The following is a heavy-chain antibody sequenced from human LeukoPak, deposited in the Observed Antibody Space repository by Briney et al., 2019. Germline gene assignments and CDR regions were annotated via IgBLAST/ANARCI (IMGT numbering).Heavy chain of an antibody. CDR1: GITFSNYE. D-gene: IGHD1-26*01. V-gene: IGHV3-48*03. Sequence: GGSLRLSCAASGITFSNYEMNWVRQAPGKGLEWVSYISSSGSIIHYADSVKGRFTISRDNAKNSLYLQMNSLRAEDTAVYLCASRESGSYLRWGQGTLVTVSS. J-gene: IGHJ4*02. CDR3: ASRESGSYLR. CDR2: ISSSGSII.